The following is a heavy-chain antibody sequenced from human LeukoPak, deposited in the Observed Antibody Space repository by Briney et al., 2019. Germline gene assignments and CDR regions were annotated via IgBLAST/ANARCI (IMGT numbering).Heavy chain of an antibody. CDR1: GYRFTNSW. CDR3: ARVTYSGYVGFDP. D-gene: IGHD5-12*01. J-gene: IGHJ5*02. CDR2: IYPVDSDT. Sequence: GESLKISCKGSGYRFTNSWIGWVRQMPGKGLEWMGIIYPVDSDTRYSPSFQGQVTISADKSISTAYLQWSSLEASDTAMYYCARVTYSGYVGFDPWGQGTLVTVSS. V-gene: IGHV5-51*01.